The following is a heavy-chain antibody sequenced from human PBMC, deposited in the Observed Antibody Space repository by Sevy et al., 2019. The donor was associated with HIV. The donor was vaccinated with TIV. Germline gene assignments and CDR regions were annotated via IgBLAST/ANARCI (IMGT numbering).Heavy chain of an antibody. Sequence: ASVKVSCKVSGYTLTELSMHWVRQAPGKGLEWMGSFDTEDGETLYAQKFQGRVTMTEVTSTDTAYMELSSLRSEDTAVYYCATNTDYGDSDYWDQGTLVTVSS. V-gene: IGHV1-24*01. CDR1: GYTLTELS. J-gene: IGHJ4*02. CDR2: FDTEDGET. CDR3: ATNTDYGDSDY. D-gene: IGHD4-17*01.